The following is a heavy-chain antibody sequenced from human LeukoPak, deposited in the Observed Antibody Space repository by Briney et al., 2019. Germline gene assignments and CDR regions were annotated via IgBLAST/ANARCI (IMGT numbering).Heavy chain of an antibody. V-gene: IGHV3-48*03. CDR3: AREVKTASGTWWFDA. CDR2: IGTSGSAM. D-gene: IGHD6-13*01. J-gene: IGHJ5*02. Sequence: GGSLRLSCEASGFTFSSHEMNWVRQTPGKGLEWVAYIGTSGSAMYYADSVKGRFTISRDNARDSLYLQMNSLRAEDTAVYYCAREVKTASGTWWFDAWGQGTLVTVSS. CDR1: GFTFSSHE.